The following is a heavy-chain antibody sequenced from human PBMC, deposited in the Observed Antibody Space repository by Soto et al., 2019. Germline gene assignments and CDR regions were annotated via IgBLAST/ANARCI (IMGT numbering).Heavy chain of an antibody. D-gene: IGHD3-10*01. J-gene: IGHJ2*01. CDR3: ARPKGTTPAVWYFDL. V-gene: IGHV4-59*01. CDR1: GXXXXXXX. CDR2: VYHSGKT. Sequence: QVQLQESGPGLVKPSETLSLTCTXXGXXXXXXXXXXXXXXPGKGLEWIGYVYHSGKTDSNPSLXXRXXXXXXXXXXXXXXXXXXXXXXDTXVYXXARPKGTTPAVWYFDLWGRGTLVTVSS.